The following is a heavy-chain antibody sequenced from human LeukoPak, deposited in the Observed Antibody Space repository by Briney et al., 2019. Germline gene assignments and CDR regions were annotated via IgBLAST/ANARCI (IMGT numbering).Heavy chain of an antibody. CDR1: GFTFSTYG. D-gene: IGHD4/OR15-4a*01. V-gene: IGHV3-23*01. CDR2: ITGSGDGT. CDR3: AKAGLVTGGALAS. J-gene: IGHJ5*02. Sequence: PGGTLRLSCAASGFTFSTYGMNWVRQAPGKGLEWVSCITGSGDGTSAADSVKGRFTISRDNSKNTLYLEVISLKAEDTAVYSCAKAGLVTGGALASWGQGALVTVSS.